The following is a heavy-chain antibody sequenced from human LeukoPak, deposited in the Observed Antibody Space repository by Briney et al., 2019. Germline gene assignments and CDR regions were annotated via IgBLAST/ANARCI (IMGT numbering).Heavy chain of an antibody. CDR2: IYYSGST. J-gene: IGHJ4*02. D-gene: IGHD2/OR15-2a*01. V-gene: IGHV4-59*08. CDR3: AAKLLNPNDY. Sequence: SETLSLTCTVSGGSISSYYWSWIRQPPGKGLEWIGYIYYSGSTYYNPSLKSRVTISVDTSKNQFSLKLSSVTAADTAVYYCAAKLLNPNDYWGQGTLVTVSS. CDR1: GGSISSYY.